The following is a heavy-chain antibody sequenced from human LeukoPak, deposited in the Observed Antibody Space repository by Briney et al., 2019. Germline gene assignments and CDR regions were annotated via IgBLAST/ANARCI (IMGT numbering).Heavy chain of an antibody. CDR1: GYTFTSYA. V-gene: IGHV7-4-1*02. Sequence: ASVKVSRKASGYTFTSYAMNWVRQAPGQGLEWMGWINTNTGNPTYAQGFTGRFVFSLDTSVSTAYLQISSLKAEDTAVYYCARVPLRYSSSWYGDYWGQGTLVTVSS. CDR2: INTNTGNP. CDR3: ARVPLRYSSSWYGDY. J-gene: IGHJ4*02. D-gene: IGHD6-13*01.